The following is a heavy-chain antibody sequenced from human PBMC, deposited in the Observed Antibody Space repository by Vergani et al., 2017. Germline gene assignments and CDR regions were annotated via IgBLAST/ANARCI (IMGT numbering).Heavy chain of an antibody. CDR3: TTPPKWELQYYFDY. J-gene: IGHJ4*02. CDR1: GFTFSSAW. V-gene: IGHV3-15*01. Sequence: EVQPVESGGGLVKPGGSLRLSCTTSGFTFSSAWMSWVRQAPGKGLEWVARIRPKTDGETTDYAAPVKGRFTISRDDSKNTLYLQMNSLKTEDTAVYYCTTPPKWELQYYFDYWGQGTLVTVSS. D-gene: IGHD3-9*01. CDR2: IRPKTDGETT.